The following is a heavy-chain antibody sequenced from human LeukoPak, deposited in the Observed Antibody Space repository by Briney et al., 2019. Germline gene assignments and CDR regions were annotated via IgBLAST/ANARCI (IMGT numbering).Heavy chain of an antibody. CDR1: GGTFSSYG. J-gene: IGHJ4*02. CDR2: ISAYNGNT. Sequence: ASVKVSCKASGGTFSSYGISWVRQAPGQGLEWMGWISAYNGNTNYAQKLQGRVTMTTDTSTSTAYMELRSLRSDDTAVYYCARYRGYSYGSFLGYWGQGTLVTVSS. CDR3: ARYRGYSYGSFLGY. V-gene: IGHV1-18*01. D-gene: IGHD5-18*01.